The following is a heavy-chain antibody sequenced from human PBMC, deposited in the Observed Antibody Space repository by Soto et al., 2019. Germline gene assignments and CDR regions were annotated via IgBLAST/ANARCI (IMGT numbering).Heavy chain of an antibody. J-gene: IGHJ3*02. CDR2: ISYSGIA. CDR3: ARVRGDYYDSSGYYNAFDI. CDR1: GDCISSGGHY. D-gene: IGHD3-22*01. Sequence: SETLSLTCTLSGDCISSGGHYWSWIRQHPGKRPEWIGYISYSGIAYYNPSLESRFTISVDTSKNQFSLSLTSVTAADTAVFYCARVRGDYYDSSGYYNAFDIWGQGTMVT. V-gene: IGHV4-31*03.